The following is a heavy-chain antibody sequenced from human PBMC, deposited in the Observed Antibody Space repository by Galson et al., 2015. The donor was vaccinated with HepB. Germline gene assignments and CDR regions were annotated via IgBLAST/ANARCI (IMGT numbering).Heavy chain of an antibody. J-gene: IGHJ3*02. CDR2: IRYDGSNE. CDR3: AKKNSSTSSGPYDAFDI. V-gene: IGHV3-30*02. Sequence: SLRLSCAASGFTFSSYGMHWVRQAPGKGLEWVAFIRYDGSNEYYADSVKGRFTISRDNSKNTLYLQMNSLRAEDTAVYYCAKKNSSTSSGPYDAFDIWGQGTMVTVSS. CDR1: GFTFSSYG. D-gene: IGHD2-2*01.